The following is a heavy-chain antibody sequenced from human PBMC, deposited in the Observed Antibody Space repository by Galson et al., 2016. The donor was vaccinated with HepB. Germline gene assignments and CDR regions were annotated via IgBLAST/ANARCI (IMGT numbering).Heavy chain of an antibody. CDR2: ISAYNGNT. Sequence: CKASGYTFTNYGISWVRRAPGQGLEWMGWISAYNGNTNYAQKFQGRVTMTTDTSRSTAYMELSSLRSEDTAVYYCARDMAPIQLWLRYYYYGMDVWGQGTTVTVSS. CDR3: ARDMAPIQLWLRYYYYGMDV. J-gene: IGHJ6*02. V-gene: IGHV1-18*04. D-gene: IGHD5-18*01. CDR1: GYTFTNYG.